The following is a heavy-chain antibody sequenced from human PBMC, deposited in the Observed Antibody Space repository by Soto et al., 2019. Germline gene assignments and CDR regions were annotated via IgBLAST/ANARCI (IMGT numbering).Heavy chain of an antibody. J-gene: IGHJ6*02. CDR3: ARDRSIAAPTARRYGMDV. CDR1: GYTFTSYG. V-gene: IGHV1-18*01. CDR2: ISAYNGNT. D-gene: IGHD6-6*01. Sequence: QVQVVQSGAEVKKPGASVKVSCKASGYTFTSYGISWVRQAPGQGLEWMGWISAYNGNTNYAQKLQGRVTMTTDTSTSTAYMELRSLRSDDTAVYYCARDRSIAAPTARRYGMDVWGQGTTVTVSS.